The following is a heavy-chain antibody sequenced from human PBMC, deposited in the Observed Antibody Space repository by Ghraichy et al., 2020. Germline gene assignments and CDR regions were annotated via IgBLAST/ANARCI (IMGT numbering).Heavy chain of an antibody. Sequence: SETLSLTCAVSGGSISSGGYSWSWIRQPPGKGLEWIGYIYHSGSTYYNPSLKSRVTISVDRSKNQFSLKLSSVTAADTAVYYCARGLEWFFGWFDPWGQGTLVTVSS. CDR2: IYHSGST. V-gene: IGHV4-30-2*01. D-gene: IGHD3-3*01. J-gene: IGHJ5*02. CDR1: GGSISSGGYS. CDR3: ARGLEWFFGWFDP.